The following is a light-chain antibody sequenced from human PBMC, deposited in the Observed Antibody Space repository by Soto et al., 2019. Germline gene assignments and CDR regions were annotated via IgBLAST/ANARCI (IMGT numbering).Light chain of an antibody. CDR3: QRYSSVPV. CDR2: AAS. CDR1: QGIRNF. V-gene: IGKV1-27*01. Sequence: DIQMTQSPTSLSASVGDRVTITCRASQGIRNFVAWYQQKPGKAPKLLIYAASTLQSGVPSRFSGSGSGTVFPITINILPPEYVATYSYQRYSSVPVFGPGTKVEIK. J-gene: IGKJ3*01.